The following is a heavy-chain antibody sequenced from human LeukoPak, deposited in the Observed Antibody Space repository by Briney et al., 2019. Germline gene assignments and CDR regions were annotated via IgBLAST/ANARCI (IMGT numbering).Heavy chain of an antibody. CDR1: GFTLSSYA. D-gene: IGHD3-22*01. Sequence: AGGSLRLSCAASGFTLSSYAMTWVRQAPGKGLEWVPDIGDSGATTYYADSVKGRFTISRDNSKNTLYLQMNSLRAEDTAVYFCAKRGVVIRVILVGFHKEAYYFDSWGQGAQVTVSS. CDR3: AKRGVVIRVILVGFHKEAYYFDS. J-gene: IGHJ4*02. V-gene: IGHV3-23*01. CDR2: IGDSGATT.